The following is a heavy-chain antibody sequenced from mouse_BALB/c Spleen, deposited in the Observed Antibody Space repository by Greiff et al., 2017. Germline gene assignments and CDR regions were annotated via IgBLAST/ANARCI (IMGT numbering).Heavy chain of an antibody. CDR2: ISYSGST. J-gene: IGHJ3*01. Sequence: EVQVVESGPSLVKPSQSLSLSCSVTGDSITSGYWNWIRKFPGNKLEYMGYISYSGSTYYYPSLKSRISITRDTSKNQYYRQLNSVTTEDTATYYCAEEDYGNFFAYWGQGTLVTVSA. CDR3: AEEDYGNFFAY. D-gene: IGHD2-1*01. V-gene: IGHV3-8*02. CDR1: GDSITSGY.